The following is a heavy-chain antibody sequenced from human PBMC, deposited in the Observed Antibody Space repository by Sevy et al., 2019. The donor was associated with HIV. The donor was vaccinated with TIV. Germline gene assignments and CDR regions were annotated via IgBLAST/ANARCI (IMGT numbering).Heavy chain of an antibody. D-gene: IGHD6-19*01. Sequence: ASVKVSCKASGGTFSSYAISWVRQAPGQGLEWMGGIIPIFGTANYAQKFQGRVTITADKSTSTAYMELSSLRSEDTAVYYCARGPQDPWYSSGYVDYWGQGTLVTVSS. J-gene: IGHJ4*02. CDR3: ARGPQDPWYSSGYVDY. CDR1: GGTFSSYA. CDR2: IIPIFGTA. V-gene: IGHV1-69*06.